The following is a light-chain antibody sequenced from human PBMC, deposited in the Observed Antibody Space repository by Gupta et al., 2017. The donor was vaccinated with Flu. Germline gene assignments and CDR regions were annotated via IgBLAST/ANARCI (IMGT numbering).Light chain of an antibody. CDR3: QQYNTYPWT. J-gene: IGKJ1*01. V-gene: IGKV1-5*03. CDR1: QSFSTW. Sequence: DIPMTQSPSTLSASVGDTVTITCRASQSFSTWLAWYQQKPGKAPKLLIYKASSSETGVPSRFSGSGSGTDFTLTISSLQPDDFATYYCQQYNTYPWTFGQGTKVEI. CDR2: KAS.